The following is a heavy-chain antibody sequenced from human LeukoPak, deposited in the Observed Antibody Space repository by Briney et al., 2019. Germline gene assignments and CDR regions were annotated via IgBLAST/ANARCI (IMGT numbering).Heavy chain of an antibody. J-gene: IGHJ4*02. CDR3: AKDRGKYCSSTSCYAGRFDY. D-gene: IGHD2-2*01. CDR1: GFTFSSYA. Sequence: PGGSLRLSCAASGFTFSSYAMSWVRQAPGKGLEWVSAISGSGGGTYYADSVKGRFTISRDNSKNTLYLQMNSLRAEDTAVYYCAKDRGKYCSSTSCYAGRFDYWGQGTLVTVSS. CDR2: ISGSGGGT. V-gene: IGHV3-23*01.